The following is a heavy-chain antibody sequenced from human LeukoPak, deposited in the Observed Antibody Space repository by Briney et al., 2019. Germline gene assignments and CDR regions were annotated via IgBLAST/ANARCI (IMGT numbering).Heavy chain of an antibody. CDR2: INHSGST. Sequence: SETLSLTCAVYGGSFSGYYWSWIRQPPGKGLEWIGEINHSGSTNYNPSLKSRVTISVDTSKNQFSLKLSSVTAADTAVYYCARVRRLVRPMDVWGQGTTVTVSS. D-gene: IGHD3-9*01. CDR1: GGSFSGYY. J-gene: IGHJ6*02. V-gene: IGHV4-34*01. CDR3: ARVRRLVRPMDV.